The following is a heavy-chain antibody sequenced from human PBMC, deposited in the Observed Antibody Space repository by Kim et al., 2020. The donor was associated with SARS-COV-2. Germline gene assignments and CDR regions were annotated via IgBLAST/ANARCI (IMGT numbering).Heavy chain of an antibody. V-gene: IGHV4-4*02. CDR2: IYHSGST. CDR1: GGSISSSNW. D-gene: IGHD3-22*01. CDR3: ARGTGYYDSSGYSLAFDI. Sequence: SETLSLTCAVSGGSISSSNWWSWVRQPPGKGLEWIGEIYHSGSTNYNPSLKSRVTISVDKSKNQFSLKLSSVTAADTAVYYCARGTGYYDSSGYSLAFDIWGQGTMVTVSS. J-gene: IGHJ3*02.